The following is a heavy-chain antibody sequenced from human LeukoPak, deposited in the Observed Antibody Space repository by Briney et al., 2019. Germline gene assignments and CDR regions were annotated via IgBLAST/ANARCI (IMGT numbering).Heavy chain of an antibody. CDR3: SQTGAETRNYLDD. V-gene: IGHV3-23*01. CDR2: ISGSST. J-gene: IGHJ4*02. D-gene: IGHD1/OR15-1a*01. CDR1: GFTFSSYA. Sequence: GGSLRLSCTASGFTFSSYAMSWVRQAPGKGLERVSTISGSSTYYADSVKGRFTISRDNSKNTLYLQMYSLRADDTALYCCSQTGAETRNYLDDWGKGTLVTVSS.